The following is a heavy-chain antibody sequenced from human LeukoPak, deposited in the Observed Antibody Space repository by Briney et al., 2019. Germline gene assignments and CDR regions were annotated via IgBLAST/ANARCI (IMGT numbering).Heavy chain of an antibody. CDR1: GGSISSGDYY. Sequence: SETLSLTCTVSGGSISSGDYYWSWIRQPPGTGLEWIGYIYYSGSTYYNPSLKGRVTISVDTSKNQFSLKLSSVTAADTAVYYCAVRQDSSGLDYWGQGTLVTVSS. D-gene: IGHD3-22*01. CDR2: IYYSGST. J-gene: IGHJ4*02. V-gene: IGHV4-30-4*01. CDR3: AVRQDSSGLDY.